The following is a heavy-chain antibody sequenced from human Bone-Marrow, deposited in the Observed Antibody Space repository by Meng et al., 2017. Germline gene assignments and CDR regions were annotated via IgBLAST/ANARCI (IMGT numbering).Heavy chain of an antibody. J-gene: IGHJ4*02. Sequence: GGSLRLSCVVSGLPFSASIMTWVRQPPGKGLEWVSSIRSGGKTFYRSSVKGRFTISRDDSTNTLYLEMDSLRAEDTATYYCAKVLDKFQLLPNDYWGQGALVTVSS. CDR3: AKVLDKFQLLPNDY. D-gene: IGHD2-2*01. CDR1: GLPFSASI. CDR2: IRSGGKT. V-gene: IGHV3-23*01.